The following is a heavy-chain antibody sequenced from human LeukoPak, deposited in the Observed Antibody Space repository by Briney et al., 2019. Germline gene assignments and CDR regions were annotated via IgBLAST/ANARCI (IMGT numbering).Heavy chain of an antibody. CDR2: IKQNGSER. V-gene: IGHV3-7*01. Sequence: GGSLRLSCTASGFTFSRYWMTWVRQAPGRGLEWVANIKQNGSERFYVDSVKGRFTISSDNAENSLYLQMNSLRAEDTAVYYCARSRGYSYFVDAFDIWGQGTMVTVSS. D-gene: IGHD5-18*01. CDR3: ARSRGYSYFVDAFDI. J-gene: IGHJ3*02. CDR1: GFTFSRYW.